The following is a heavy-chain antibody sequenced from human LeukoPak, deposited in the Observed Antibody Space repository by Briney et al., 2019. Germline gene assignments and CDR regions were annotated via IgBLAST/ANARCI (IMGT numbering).Heavy chain of an antibody. V-gene: IGHV1-58*02. Sequence: GTSVKVSCKASGFSFPSSAMQWVRQARGQRLEWIGWIVVGSGNTNYAQKFQDRVTITTDMSTSTAYMELSSLRSEDTAVYYCAAARHNALGTHMGSYWGQGALVTVSS. CDR1: GFSFPSSA. J-gene: IGHJ4*02. D-gene: IGHD3-16*01. CDR3: AAARHNALGTHMGSY. CDR2: IVVGSGNT.